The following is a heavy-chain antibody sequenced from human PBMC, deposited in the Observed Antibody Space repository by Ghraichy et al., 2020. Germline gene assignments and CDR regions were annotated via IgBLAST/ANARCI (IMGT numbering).Heavy chain of an antibody. Sequence: ASLNISCSVSGNSVSSSPYYWGWVRQPPGLGLGWITSIYLTGTTYYNPSLKGRVTMSVDTSTNQFSLRLTSLTAADAAVYYCARGRPPLSGSYPDAFDIWGQGKMITVSS. D-gene: IGHD1-26*01. CDR2: IYLTGTT. J-gene: IGHJ3*02. CDR3: ARGRPPLSGSYPDAFDI. CDR1: GNSVSSSPYY. V-gene: IGHV4-39*07.